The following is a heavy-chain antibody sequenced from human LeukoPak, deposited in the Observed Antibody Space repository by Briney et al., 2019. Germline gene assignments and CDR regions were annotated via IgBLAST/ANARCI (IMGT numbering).Heavy chain of an antibody. J-gene: IGHJ5*02. CDR3: ARDTGVSKMVRGVKSWFDP. V-gene: IGHV3-30*04. Sequence: GRSLRLSCAASGFTFSSYAMHWVRQAPGKGLEWVAVISYDGSTKYYADSVKGRFTISRDNSKNTLYLQMNSLRAEDTAVYYCARDTGVSKMVRGVKSWFDPWGQGTLVTVSS. CDR1: GFTFSSYA. D-gene: IGHD3-10*01. CDR2: ISYDGSTK.